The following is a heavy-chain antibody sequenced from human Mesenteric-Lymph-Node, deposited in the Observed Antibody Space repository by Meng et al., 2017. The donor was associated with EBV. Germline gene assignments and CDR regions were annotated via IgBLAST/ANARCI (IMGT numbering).Heavy chain of an antibody. CDR3: ARGAIFGIVITYFDY. CDR2: ISQSGDT. D-gene: IGHD3-3*02. J-gene: IGHJ4*02. CDR1: CGSFSGYY. V-gene: IGHV4-34*01. Sequence: VPLLQWAVGRLKPVGTRSSPGRVYCGSFSGYYWGWIRQPPGKGLAWIGEISQSGDTTYNPSLKSRVTISVDRSRNQFSLKMASVTAADTAVYYCARGAIFGIVITYFDYWSQGTLVTVSS.